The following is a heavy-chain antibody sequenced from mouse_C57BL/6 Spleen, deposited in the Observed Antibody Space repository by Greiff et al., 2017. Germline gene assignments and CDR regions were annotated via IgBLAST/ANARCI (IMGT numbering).Heavy chain of an antibody. CDR3: ASGYDYDVLYAMDY. CDR2: IHPNSGST. J-gene: IGHJ4*01. Sequence: VQLQQPGAELVKPGASVKLSCKASGYTFTSYWMHWVKQRPGQGLEWLGMIHPNSGSTNYNEKFKSKATLTVDKSSSTAYMQLSSLTSEDSAVYYCASGYDYDVLYAMDYWGQGTSVTVSS. D-gene: IGHD2-4*01. V-gene: IGHV1-64*01. CDR1: GYTFTSYW.